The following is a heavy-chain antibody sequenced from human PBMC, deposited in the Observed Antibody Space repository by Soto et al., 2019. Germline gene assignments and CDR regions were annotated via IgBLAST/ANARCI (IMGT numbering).Heavy chain of an antibody. Sequence: ASVKVSCKXSGDTFTTYGVNWVRQATGHGLEWMGWINPNSGNIGYAQRFQGRVTMTRDTAIRTAYMEVSSLRSDDTAVYYCARGRASGSYYLLDYWGQGTLVTVSS. J-gene: IGHJ4*02. CDR1: GDTFTTYG. D-gene: IGHD3-10*01. CDR2: INPNSGNI. V-gene: IGHV1-8*01. CDR3: ARGRASGSYYLLDY.